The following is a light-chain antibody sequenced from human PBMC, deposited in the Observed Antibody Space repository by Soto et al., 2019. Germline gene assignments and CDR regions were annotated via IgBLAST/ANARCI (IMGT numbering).Light chain of an antibody. Sequence: QSALTQPASVSGSPGQSITISCTGTSSDVGSYNLVSWYQQHPGKAPKLMIYEVTKRPSGVSNRFSGSKSCNTASLTISGLRAEDEADYYCCSYAGSSTLWVFGGGTKLTVL. V-gene: IGLV2-23*02. CDR1: SSDVGSYNL. CDR3: CSYAGSSTLWV. J-gene: IGLJ3*02. CDR2: EVT.